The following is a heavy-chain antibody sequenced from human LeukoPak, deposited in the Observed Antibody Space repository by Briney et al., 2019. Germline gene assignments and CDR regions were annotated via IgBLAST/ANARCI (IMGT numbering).Heavy chain of an antibody. V-gene: IGHV5-51*01. CDR2: IYPGDSDT. CDR3: ARLIRTLIAPRSYFDY. Sequence: GESLKISCKGSGYSFNTYWIGWVRQMPGKGLEWMGIIYPGDSDTKYSPSFQGQVTISADKSISTAYLQWSSLKASDTAMYYCARLIRTLIAPRSYFDYWGQGTLVTVSS. J-gene: IGHJ4*02. CDR1: GYSFNTYW. D-gene: IGHD3-22*01.